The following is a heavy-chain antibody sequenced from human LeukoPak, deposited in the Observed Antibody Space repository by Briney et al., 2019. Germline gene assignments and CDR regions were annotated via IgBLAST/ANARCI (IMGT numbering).Heavy chain of an antibody. CDR3: ASWGECSGGSCYANYYYYYMDV. D-gene: IGHD2-15*01. CDR1: GFTFSSYS. CDR2: ISSSSSYI. V-gene: IGHV3-21*01. J-gene: IGHJ6*03. Sequence: GGSLRLPCAASGFTFSSYSMNWVRQAPGKGLEWVSSISSSSSYIYYADSVKGRFTISRDNAKNSLYLQMNSLRAEDTAVYYCASWGECSGGSCYANYYYYYMDVWGKGTTVTVSS.